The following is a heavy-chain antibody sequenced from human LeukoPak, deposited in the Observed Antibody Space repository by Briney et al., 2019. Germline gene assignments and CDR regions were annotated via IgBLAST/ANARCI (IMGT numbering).Heavy chain of an antibody. V-gene: IGHV1-2*02. Sequence: ASVKVSCKASGYTFTGYYMHWVRQAPGQGLDWMGWINPNSGGTNYAQKFQGRVTMTRDTSISTAYMELSRLRSDDTAVYCCARVVAARPVGDYWGQGTLVTVSS. CDR2: INPNSGGT. D-gene: IGHD6-6*01. CDR3: ARVVAARPVGDY. J-gene: IGHJ4*02. CDR1: GYTFTGYY.